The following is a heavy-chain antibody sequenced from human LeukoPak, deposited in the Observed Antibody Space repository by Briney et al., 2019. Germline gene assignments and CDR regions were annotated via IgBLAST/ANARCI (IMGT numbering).Heavy chain of an antibody. Sequence: PGGSLRLSCAASGFTFSSYGMHWVRQAPGKGLEWVAVISYDGSNKYYADSVKGRFTISRDNSKNTLYLQMNSLRAEDTAVYYCARGWPGGSTSWYYSWYFDLWGRGTLVTVSS. CDR3: ARGWPGGSTSWYYSWYFDL. V-gene: IGHV3-30*03. CDR1: GFTFSSYG. CDR2: ISYDGSNK. J-gene: IGHJ2*01. D-gene: IGHD2-2*01.